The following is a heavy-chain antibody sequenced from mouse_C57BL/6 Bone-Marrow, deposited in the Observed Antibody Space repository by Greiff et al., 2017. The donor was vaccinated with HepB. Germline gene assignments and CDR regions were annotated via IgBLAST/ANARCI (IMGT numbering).Heavy chain of an antibody. J-gene: IGHJ4*01. CDR3: ARGPYYDWDAMDY. CDR2: IYPSDSET. V-gene: IGHV1-61*01. D-gene: IGHD2-4*01. CDR1: GYTFTSYW. Sequence: QVQLQQPGAELVRPGSSVKLSCKASGYTFTSYWMDWVKQRPGQGLEWIGNIYPSDSETHYNQKFKDKATLTVDKSSSKAYMQLSSLTSEDSAVYYCARGPYYDWDAMDYWGQGTSVTVSS.